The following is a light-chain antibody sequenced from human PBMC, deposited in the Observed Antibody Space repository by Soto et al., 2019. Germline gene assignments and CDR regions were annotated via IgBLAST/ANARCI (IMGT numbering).Light chain of an antibody. V-gene: IGKV1-5*03. CDR1: QTISSW. CDR2: KAS. Sequence: DVQMSLSPSTMSGSVGDRVTITCRASQTISSWLAWYQQKPGKAPKLLIYKASTLKSGVPSRFSGSGSGTEFTLTSSRLQPEDFVPNYCQQRHTYPSTFPEGTRLEI. CDR3: QQRHTYPST. J-gene: IGKJ5*01.